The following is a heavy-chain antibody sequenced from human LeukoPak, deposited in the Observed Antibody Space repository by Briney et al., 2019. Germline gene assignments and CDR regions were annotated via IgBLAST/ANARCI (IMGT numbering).Heavy chain of an antibody. D-gene: IGHD4-17*01. Sequence: SQTLSLTCTVSGGSLSSSSYYWGWIRQPPGKGLEWIGSIYYSGSTYYNPSLKSRVTISVDTSKNQFSLKLSSVTAADTAVYYCARAKSTVHWYFDLWGRGTLVTVSS. V-gene: IGHV4-39*01. J-gene: IGHJ2*01. CDR2: IYYSGST. CDR1: GGSLSSSSYY. CDR3: ARAKSTVHWYFDL.